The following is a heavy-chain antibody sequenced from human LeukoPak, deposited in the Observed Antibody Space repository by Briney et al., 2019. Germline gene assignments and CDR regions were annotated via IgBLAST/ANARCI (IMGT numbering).Heavy chain of an antibody. J-gene: IGHJ5*02. Sequence: GASVKVSCKVSGYTLTELSMHWVRQAPGKGLEWMGGFDPEDGETIYAQKFQGRVTMTEDTSTDTAYMELSSLRSEDTAVYYCATGPLKYYDILTGGGFDPWGQGTLVTVSS. D-gene: IGHD3-9*01. V-gene: IGHV1-24*01. CDR2: FDPEDGET. CDR3: ATGPLKYYDILTGGGFDP. CDR1: GYTLTELS.